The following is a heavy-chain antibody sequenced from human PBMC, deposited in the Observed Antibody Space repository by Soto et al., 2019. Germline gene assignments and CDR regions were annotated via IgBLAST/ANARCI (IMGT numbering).Heavy chain of an antibody. J-gene: IGHJ4*02. CDR1: ADSISSGGNF. CDR2: IYYPGST. Sequence: SETLSLTCTVSADSISSGGNFWSWIRQHPRKVLEWLGYIYYPGSTYHNPSLTSRLSISVDTSKNQFSLKLSSVTPADTAVYFCARATRVTTSGSTAYYFDFWGQGTLVTVSS. V-gene: IGHV4-31*03. D-gene: IGHD4-17*01. CDR3: ARATRVTTSGSTAYYFDF.